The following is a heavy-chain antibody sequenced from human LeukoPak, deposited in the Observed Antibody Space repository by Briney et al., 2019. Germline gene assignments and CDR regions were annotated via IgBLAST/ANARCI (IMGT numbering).Heavy chain of an antibody. Sequence: ASVKVSCKASGYTFTSYGISWVRQAPGQGLEWMGWISAYNGNTNYAQKLQGRVTMTTDTSTSTACMELRSLRSDDTAVYYCARDYSREGDSSGYYYGLRDYWGQGTLVTVSS. D-gene: IGHD3-22*01. J-gene: IGHJ4*02. V-gene: IGHV1-18*01. CDR2: ISAYNGNT. CDR1: GYTFTSYG. CDR3: ARDYSREGDSSGYYYGLRDY.